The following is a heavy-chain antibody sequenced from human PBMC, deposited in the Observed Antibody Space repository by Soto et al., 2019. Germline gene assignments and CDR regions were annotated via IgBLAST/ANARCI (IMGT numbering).Heavy chain of an antibody. D-gene: IGHD3-10*01. CDR1: GYTFTSYG. V-gene: IGHV1-18*01. CDR2: ISAYNGNT. CDR3: ARDWGYYGSGAFDI. J-gene: IGHJ3*02. Sequence: GASVKVSCKASGYTFTSYGISWVRQAPGQGLEWMGWISAYNGNTNYAQKLQGRVTMTTDTSTSTAYMELRSLRSDDTAVYYCARDWGYYGSGAFDIWGQGTMVTVSS.